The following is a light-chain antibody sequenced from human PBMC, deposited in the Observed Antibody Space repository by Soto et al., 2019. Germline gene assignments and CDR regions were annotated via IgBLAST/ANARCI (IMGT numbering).Light chain of an antibody. J-gene: IGKJ4*01. Sequence: DVQLTQTPSFLSASVGDRVTITCRASRDISTYLAWYQQKPGKAPKLLIYAASTLHTGVPSRFSGSGSGTEFTLTISSLQPEDFATSICQQINGYPLTFGGGTKVDIK. CDR3: QQINGYPLT. V-gene: IGKV1-9*01. CDR1: RDISTY. CDR2: AAS.